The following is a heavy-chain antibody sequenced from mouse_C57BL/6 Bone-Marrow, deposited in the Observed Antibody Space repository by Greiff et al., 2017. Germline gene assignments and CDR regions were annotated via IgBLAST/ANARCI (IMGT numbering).Heavy chain of an antibody. CDR2: IYPGDGDT. CDR1: GYAFSSSW. V-gene: IGHV1-82*01. Sequence: VQLQESGPELVKPGASVKISCKASGYAFSSSWMNWVKQRPGKGLEWIGRIYPGDGDTNYNGKFKGKATLTADKSSSTAYMQLSSLTSEDSAVYFCARGSTTVVALYYFDYWGQGTTLTVSS. CDR3: ARGSTTVVALYYFDY. D-gene: IGHD1-1*01. J-gene: IGHJ2*01.